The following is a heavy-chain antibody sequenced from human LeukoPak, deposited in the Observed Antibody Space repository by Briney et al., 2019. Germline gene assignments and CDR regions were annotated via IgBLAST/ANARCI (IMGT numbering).Heavy chain of an antibody. CDR2: INHSGST. Sequence: PSETLSLTCAVYGGSFSGYYWSWIRHPPGKGLEGIGDINHSGSTNYNPSLMSRVTISVDTSKNQFSLKLSSVSAADTAVYYCARAPNLYRGYSYGGSYAFDIWGQGTMVTVSS. D-gene: IGHD5-18*01. CDR3: ARAPNLYRGYSYGGSYAFDI. CDR1: GGSFSGYY. J-gene: IGHJ3*02. V-gene: IGHV4-34*01.